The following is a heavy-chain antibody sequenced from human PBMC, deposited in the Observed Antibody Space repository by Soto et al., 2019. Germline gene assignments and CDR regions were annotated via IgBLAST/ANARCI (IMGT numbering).Heavy chain of an antibody. V-gene: IGHV1-69*02. Sequence: QVQLVQSGAEVQKPGSSVKVSCKASGGTFSSYTISWVRQAPGQGLEWMGRIIPILGIANYAQKFQGRVTITADKSTSTAYMELSSLRSEDTAVYYCARAPGTTVTTYAFDIWGQGTMVTVSS. CDR1: GGTFSSYT. CDR3: ARAPGTTVTTYAFDI. J-gene: IGHJ3*02. D-gene: IGHD4-17*01. CDR2: IIPILGIA.